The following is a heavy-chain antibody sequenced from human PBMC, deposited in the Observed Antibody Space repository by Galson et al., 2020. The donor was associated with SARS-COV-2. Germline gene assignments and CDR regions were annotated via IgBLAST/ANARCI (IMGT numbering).Heavy chain of an antibody. V-gene: IGHV1-8*01. Sequence: ASVKVSCKASGYTFTSYDINWVRQATGQGLEWMGWMNPNSGNTGYAQKFQGRVTMTRNTSISTAYMELSSLRSEDTAVYYCARGRFGDSLPGDNWFDPWGQGTLVTVSS. CDR3: ARGRFGDSLPGDNWFDP. CDR2: MNPNSGNT. J-gene: IGHJ5*02. D-gene: IGHD3-10*01. CDR1: GYTFTSYD.